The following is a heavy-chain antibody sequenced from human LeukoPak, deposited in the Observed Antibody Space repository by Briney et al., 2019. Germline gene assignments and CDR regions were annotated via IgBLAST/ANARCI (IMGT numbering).Heavy chain of an antibody. D-gene: IGHD3-10*01. CDR3: AREGILWFGELIPFDY. CDR2: ISYDGSNK. CDR1: GFTFSNAW. Sequence: GGSLRLSCAASGFTFSNAWMSWVRQAPGKGLEWVAVISYDGSNKYYADSVKGRFTISRDNSKNTLYLQMNSLRAEDTAVYYCAREGILWFGELIPFDYWGQGTLVTVSS. V-gene: IGHV3-30*03. J-gene: IGHJ4*02.